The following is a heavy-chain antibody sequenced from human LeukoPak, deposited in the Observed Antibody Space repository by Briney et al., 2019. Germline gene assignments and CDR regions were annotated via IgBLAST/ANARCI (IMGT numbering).Heavy chain of an antibody. V-gene: IGHV4-4*07. J-gene: IGHJ3*02. CDR2: IYTSGIT. CDR1: GGSISSFY. Sequence: SETLSLTCTVSGGSISSFYWSWIRQPAGRGLEWIGRIYTSGITNCNPSLKSRVTMSVDTSKNQFSLKLSSVTAADTAVYYCASSGWTDAFDIWGQGTMVTVSS. D-gene: IGHD6-19*01. CDR3: ASSGWTDAFDI.